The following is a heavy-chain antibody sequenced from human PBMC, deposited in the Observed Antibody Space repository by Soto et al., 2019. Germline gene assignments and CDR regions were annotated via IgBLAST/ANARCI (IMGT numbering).Heavy chain of an antibody. D-gene: IGHD3-10*01. Sequence: ASVKVSCKASGDTFTSYDINWVRPATGQGLEWMGWLNPNSGNTVYAQRFQGRVTMTRSSAISTAYMELSSLRSEDTAVYYCARGSYYSYGYWGQGTLVTVSS. J-gene: IGHJ4*02. CDR1: GDTFTSYD. CDR2: LNPNSGNT. CDR3: ARGSYYSYGY. V-gene: IGHV1-8*01.